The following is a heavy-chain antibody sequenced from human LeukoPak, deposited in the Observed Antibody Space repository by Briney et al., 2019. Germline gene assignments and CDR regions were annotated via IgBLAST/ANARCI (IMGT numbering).Heavy chain of an antibody. D-gene: IGHD1-20*01. J-gene: IGHJ5*02. V-gene: IGHV1-24*01. Sequence: VASVKVSCKVSGYTLTELSMHWVRQAPGKGLEWMGGFDPEDGETIYAQKFQGRVTMTEDTSTDTAYMELSSLRSEDTAVYYCATGATYNWNDGSWSRRRWFDPWGQGTLVTVSS. CDR3: ATGATYNWNDGSWSRRRWFDP. CDR1: GYTLTELS. CDR2: FDPEDGET.